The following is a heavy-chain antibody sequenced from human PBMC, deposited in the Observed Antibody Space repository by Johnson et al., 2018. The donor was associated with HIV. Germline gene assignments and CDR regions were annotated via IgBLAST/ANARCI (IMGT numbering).Heavy chain of an antibody. CDR3: ARDHAPIAAAQGAFDI. CDR1: GFTFSSYG. V-gene: IGHV3-30*03. CDR2: ISYDGSNK. Sequence: QVQLVESGGGLVQPGGSLRLSCAASGFTFSSYGMHWVRQAPGKGLEWVAVISYDGSNKYYPDSVKGRFTISRDNSKNTLYLQMNSLRAEDTAVYYCARDHAPIAAAQGAFDIWGQGTMVTVSS. J-gene: IGHJ3*02. D-gene: IGHD6-13*01.